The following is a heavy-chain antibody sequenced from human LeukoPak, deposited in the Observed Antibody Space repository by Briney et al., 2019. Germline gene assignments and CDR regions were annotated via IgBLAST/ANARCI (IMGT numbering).Heavy chain of an antibody. V-gene: IGHV3-23*01. CDR3: GKDGGQYSSGPEFDP. D-gene: IGHD6-19*01. Sequence: PGGSLRLSCAASGIVFSNTAMNWARQSPGRGLEWVSAISGGGERTFYADSVKGRFTIFRDNSKNMVYLQMNSLRADDTAIYYCGKDGGQYSSGPEFDPRGQGALVTVSS. CDR2: ISGGGERT. CDR1: GIVFSNTA. J-gene: IGHJ5*02.